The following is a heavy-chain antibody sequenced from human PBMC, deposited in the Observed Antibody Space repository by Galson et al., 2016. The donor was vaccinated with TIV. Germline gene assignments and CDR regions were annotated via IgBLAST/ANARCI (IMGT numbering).Heavy chain of an antibody. CDR3: AREKVWGGREAGSEAFPYSFFMDV. J-gene: IGHJ6*03. Sequence: LTCTVSGGSIRSQSWSWIRQPAGKGLEWIGRIDVSGNTDYSPSLKSRVTMSQDTSNNQFSIRLISLTAADTAVYYCAREKVWGGREAGSEAFPYSFFMDVWGKGTTVTISS. V-gene: IGHV4-4*07. CDR1: GGSIRSQS. D-gene: IGHD3-10*01. CDR2: IDVSGNT.